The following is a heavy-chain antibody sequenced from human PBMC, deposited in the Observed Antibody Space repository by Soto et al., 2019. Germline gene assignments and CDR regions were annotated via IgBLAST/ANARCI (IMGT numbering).Heavy chain of an antibody. V-gene: IGHV1-2*04. Sequence: ASVKVSSKASGYTFTGYYMHWVRQAPGQGLEWMGWINPNSGGTNYAQKFQGWVTMTRDTSISTAYMELSRLRSDDTAVYYCARANYYGSGSYYNSYNWFDPWGQGTLVTVSS. J-gene: IGHJ5*02. D-gene: IGHD3-10*01. CDR1: GYTFTGYY. CDR2: INPNSGGT. CDR3: ARANYYGSGSYYNSYNWFDP.